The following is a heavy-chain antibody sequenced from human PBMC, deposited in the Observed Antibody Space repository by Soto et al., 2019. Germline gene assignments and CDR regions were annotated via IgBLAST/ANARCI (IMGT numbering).Heavy chain of an antibody. CDR2: ISSSSSII. D-gene: IGHD6-13*01. CDR3: SRALAAPDTFD. J-gene: IGHJ4*02. V-gene: IGHV3-48*01. Sequence: EVQLVESGGGLVQPGGSLRLSCAASGFTFSVYSMNWVRQAPGKGLEWVSFISSSSSIIYYADSLKGRFTVSRDNANNSLYLQMTSLRAEDTAVYYCSRALAAPDTFDWGQGTLVTVSS. CDR1: GFTFSVYS.